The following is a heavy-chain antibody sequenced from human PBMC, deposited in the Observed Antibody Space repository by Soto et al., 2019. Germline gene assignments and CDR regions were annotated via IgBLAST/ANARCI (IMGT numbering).Heavy chain of an antibody. J-gene: IGHJ4*02. V-gene: IGHV3-7*05. CDR3: AGGTGWLSDS. CDR2: IKQDGSEK. CDR1: GFTFSSYW. D-gene: IGHD6-19*01. Sequence: EMQLVESGGGLVQPGGSLRLSCTASGFTFSSYWMNWVRQAPGKGLEWVANIKQDGSEKYYVDSVKGRFTISRDNAKNSLYLQINSLRAEDTAVYYCAGGTGWLSDSWGQGTLVTVSS.